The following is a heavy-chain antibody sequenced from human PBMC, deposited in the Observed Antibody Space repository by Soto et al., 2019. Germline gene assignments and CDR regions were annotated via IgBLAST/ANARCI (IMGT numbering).Heavy chain of an antibody. CDR1: GGSISRGGYY. CDR3: ARSKLRRSVAGRECVFDC. D-gene: IGHD6-19*01. J-gene: IGHJ4*02. CDR2: IYYSGST. V-gene: IGHV4-31*03. Sequence: SETLSLTCTVSGGSISRGGYYWSWIRQRPGKGLEWIGYIYYSGSTYYNPSLKSRVTISVDTSKNQFSLKLSSVTAADTAAYYCARSKLRRSVAGRECVFDCWGQGTLGTGST.